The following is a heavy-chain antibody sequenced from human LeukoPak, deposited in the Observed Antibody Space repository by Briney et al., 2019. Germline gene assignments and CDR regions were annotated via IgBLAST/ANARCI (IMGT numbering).Heavy chain of an antibody. Sequence: QPRGSLRPSCAASGFTFSSYAMTWVRQAPGKGLEWVATISDSGGGTYYADSVKGRFTISRDNSENTLYLQMNSLRAEDTAVYYCAQPGITVAGNSPNYYSMDVWGKGAMVTVSS. D-gene: IGHD6-19*01. CDR3: AQPGITVAGNSPNYYSMDV. J-gene: IGHJ6*03. CDR2: ISDSGGGT. V-gene: IGHV3-23*01. CDR1: GFTFSSYA.